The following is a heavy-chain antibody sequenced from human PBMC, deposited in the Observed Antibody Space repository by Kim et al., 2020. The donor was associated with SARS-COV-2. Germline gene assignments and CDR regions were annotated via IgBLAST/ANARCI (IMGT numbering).Heavy chain of an antibody. J-gene: IGHJ3*01. CDR1: GFTFSRNA. CDR3: AAEGGIAATVRGAGFDV. CDR2: VAYDGSFE. Sequence: GGSLRLSCAASGFTFSRNAMHWVRQAPGKGLEWVAVVAYDGSFEYYAESVKGRFTISRDNSKNTLCLQMNSLRAEDTAVYYCAAEGGIAATVRGAGFDVWGQGTMVTVSS. D-gene: IGHD6-13*01. V-gene: IGHV3-30*04.